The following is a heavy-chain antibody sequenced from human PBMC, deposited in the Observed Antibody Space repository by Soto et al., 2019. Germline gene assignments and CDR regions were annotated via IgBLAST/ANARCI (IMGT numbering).Heavy chain of an antibody. CDR1: GGTFSRHA. CDR3: ARAAIHGSSWYFWFDP. CDR2: IIPLFGTT. Sequence: QVQLVQSGSEGKMPGSSVKVSCKTSGGTFSRHAINWVRQAPGQGLEWMVGIIPLFGTTNYAQKFKGRDTISADESTSTAYMELSSPTSEDAAVYYCARAAIHGSSWYFWFDPWGQGTLVTVSS. J-gene: IGHJ5*02. V-gene: IGHV1-69*01. D-gene: IGHD6-13*01.